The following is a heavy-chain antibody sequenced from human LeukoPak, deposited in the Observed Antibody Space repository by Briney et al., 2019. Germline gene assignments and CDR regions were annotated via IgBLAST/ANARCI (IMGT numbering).Heavy chain of an antibody. CDR3: ARDRRPRAVAGAYISYGMDV. CDR2: VNPYGTS. J-gene: IGHJ6*02. D-gene: IGHD6-19*01. CDR1: GGSTNNYF. Sequence: PSETLSLTCSVSGGSTNNYFWSWIRQSAGKGLEWIGRVNPYGTSNYNPSLKSQVTMSVDTSKNLVSLRLTSLTAADTAVYYCARDRRPRAVAGAYISYGMDVWGQGTTVTVSS. V-gene: IGHV4-4*07.